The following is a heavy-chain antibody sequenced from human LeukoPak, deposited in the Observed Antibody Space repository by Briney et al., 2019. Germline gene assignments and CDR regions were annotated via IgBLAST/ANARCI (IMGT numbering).Heavy chain of an antibody. Sequence: PGGSLRLSCAASGFTFSSYSMNWVRQAPGKGLEWVSSISSSSSYIYYADSVKGRFTISRDNAKNSLYLQMNSLRAEDTAVYYCASVGRYFDWFGGNHFDYWGQGTLVTVSS. CDR2: ISSSSSYI. CDR1: GFTFSSYS. D-gene: IGHD3-9*01. V-gene: IGHV3-21*01. J-gene: IGHJ4*02. CDR3: ASVGRYFDWFGGNHFDY.